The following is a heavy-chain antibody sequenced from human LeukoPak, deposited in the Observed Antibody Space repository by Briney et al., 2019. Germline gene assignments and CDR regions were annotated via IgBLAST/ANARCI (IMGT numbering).Heavy chain of an antibody. J-gene: IGHJ4*02. CDR1: GYSFTSYW. Sequence: GESLKISCKGSGYSFTSYWIGWVRQAPAQGLEWMGIINPSGGSTSYAQKFQGRVTMTRDTSTSTVYMELRSLRSEDTAVYYCARDGDYGDYAGYWGQGTLVTVSS. CDR2: INPSGGST. D-gene: IGHD4-17*01. CDR3: ARDGDYGDYAGY. V-gene: IGHV1-46*01.